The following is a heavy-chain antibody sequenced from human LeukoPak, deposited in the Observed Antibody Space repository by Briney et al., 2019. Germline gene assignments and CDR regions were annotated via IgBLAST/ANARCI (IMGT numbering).Heavy chain of an antibody. V-gene: IGHV3-23*01. D-gene: IGHD6-13*01. CDR3: AKVLFPGYSSGWYPLYGMDV. CDR1: GFTFSSYA. J-gene: IGHJ6*02. Sequence: GGSLRLSCAASGFTFSSYAMSRVRQAPGKGLEWVSAFSASGGRTYYADSVKGRFTLSRDNSKNTLYLQMNSLRAEDTAVYYCAKVLFPGYSSGWYPLYGMDVWGQGTTVTVSS. CDR2: FSASGGRT.